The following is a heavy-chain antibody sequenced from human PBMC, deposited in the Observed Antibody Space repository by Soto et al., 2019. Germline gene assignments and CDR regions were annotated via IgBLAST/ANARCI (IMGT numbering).Heavy chain of an antibody. D-gene: IGHD3-22*01. Sequence: GGSLRLSCVASGFTFSSYSMNWVRQAPGKGLEWVSSISSSSSYIYYADSVKGRFTISRDNAKNSLYLQMNSLRAEDTAVYYCARDRPYYYDSSGFDYWGQGTLVTVSS. CDR2: ISSSSSYI. J-gene: IGHJ4*02. CDR1: GFTFSSYS. CDR3: ARDRPYYYDSSGFDY. V-gene: IGHV3-21*01.